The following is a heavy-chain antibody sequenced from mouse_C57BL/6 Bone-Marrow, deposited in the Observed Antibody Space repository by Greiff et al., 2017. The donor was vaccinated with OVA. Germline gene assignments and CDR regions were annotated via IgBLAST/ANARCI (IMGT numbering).Heavy chain of an antibody. CDR1: GYAFSSSW. CDR3: APLRPGFAY. D-gene: IGHD3-2*02. Sequence: QVQLQQSGPELVKPGASVKISCKASGYAFSSSWMNWVQQRPGKGLEWIGRIYPGDGDTNYNGKFKGKATLTADKSSSTAYMQLSSLTAEDAAVCFCAPLRPGFAYWGQGTLVTVSA. CDR2: IYPGDGDT. J-gene: IGHJ3*01. V-gene: IGHV1-82*01.